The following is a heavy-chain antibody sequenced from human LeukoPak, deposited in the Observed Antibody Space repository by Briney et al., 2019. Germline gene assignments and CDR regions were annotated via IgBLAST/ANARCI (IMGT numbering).Heavy chain of an antibody. J-gene: IGHJ4*02. CDR3: ARSDRGYSYGDFDY. V-gene: IGHV1-18*01. CDR1: GYTFTSYG. D-gene: IGHD5-18*01. Sequence: ASVKVSCKASGYTFTSYGISWLRQAPGQGLEWMGWISAYNGNTNYAQKLQGRVTMTTDTSTSTAYMELGSLRSDDTAVYYCARSDRGYSYGDFDYWGQGTLVTVSS. CDR2: ISAYNGNT.